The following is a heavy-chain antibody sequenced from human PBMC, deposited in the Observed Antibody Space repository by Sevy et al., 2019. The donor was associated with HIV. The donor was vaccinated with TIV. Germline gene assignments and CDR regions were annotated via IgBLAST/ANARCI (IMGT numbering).Heavy chain of an antibody. Sequence: GGSLRLSCEGSGFTFRSYEMNWVRQAPGKGLEWISYIYASGSPIYYSDSVRGRFTICRDDAKNSLYLQMDDLRVDDTATYYCARKVGYYYYYGMDVWGQGTTVTVSS. CDR3: ARKVGYYYYYGMDV. CDR2: IYASGSPI. J-gene: IGHJ6*02. CDR1: GFTFRSYE. V-gene: IGHV3-48*03.